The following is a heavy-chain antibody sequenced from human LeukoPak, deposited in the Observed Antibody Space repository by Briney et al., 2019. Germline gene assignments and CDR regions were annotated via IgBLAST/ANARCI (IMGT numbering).Heavy chain of an antibody. CDR1: GFTFSSSW. Sequence: GGSLRLSCVTSGFTFSSSWMHWVRQAPGKGLVWVSRINSDGSDISYADSVKGRFTISRDNAKNTLYLQMNSLRAEGTAVYYCAREGDYYFDYWGQGTLVTVSS. V-gene: IGHV3-74*01. D-gene: IGHD3-16*01. CDR2: INSDGSDI. J-gene: IGHJ4*02. CDR3: AREGDYYFDY.